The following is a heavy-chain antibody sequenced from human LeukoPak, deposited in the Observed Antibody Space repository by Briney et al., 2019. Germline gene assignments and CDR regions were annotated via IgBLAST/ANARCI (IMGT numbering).Heavy chain of an antibody. D-gene: IGHD5-18*01. V-gene: IGHV4-59*12. J-gene: IGHJ4*02. Sequence: PSETLSLTCTVSSGSISNYYWNWIRQPPGKGLEWIGEIYHSGSTNYNPSLKSRVTISVDKSKNQFSLKLSSVTAADTAVYYCARAVWVQLWLRKRYYFDYWGQGTLVTVSS. CDR2: IYHSGST. CDR1: SGSISNYY. CDR3: ARAVWVQLWLRKRYYFDY.